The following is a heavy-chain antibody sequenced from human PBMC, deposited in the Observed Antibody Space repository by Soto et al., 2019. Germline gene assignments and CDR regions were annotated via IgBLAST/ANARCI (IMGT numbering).Heavy chain of an antibody. Sequence: TGGSLRLSCAASGFTFSSYAMHWVRQAPGKGLEWVAVISYDGSNKYYADSVKGRFTISRDNSKNTLYLQMNSLRAEDTAVYYCAREMGYYDSSGPGDYWGQGTLVTVSS. D-gene: IGHD3-22*01. CDR2: ISYDGSNK. CDR1: GFTFSSYA. J-gene: IGHJ4*02. V-gene: IGHV3-30-3*01. CDR3: AREMGYYDSSGPGDY.